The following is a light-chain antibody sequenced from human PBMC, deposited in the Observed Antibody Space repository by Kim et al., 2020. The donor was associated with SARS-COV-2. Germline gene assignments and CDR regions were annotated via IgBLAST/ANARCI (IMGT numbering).Light chain of an antibody. CDR2: QDS. J-gene: IGLJ1*01. CDR3: QAWDSSTLYV. V-gene: IGLV3-1*01. Sequence: SYELTQPPSVSVSPGQTASITCSGDKLGDKYACWYQQKPGQSPVLVIYQDSKRPSGIPERFSGSNSGNTATLTISGTQAMGEADYYCQAWDSSTLYVFGTGTKVTVL. CDR1: KLGDKY.